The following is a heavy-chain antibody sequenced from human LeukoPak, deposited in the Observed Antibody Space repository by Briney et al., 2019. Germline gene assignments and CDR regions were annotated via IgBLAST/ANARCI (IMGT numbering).Heavy chain of an antibody. CDR2: IYPGDSDT. Sequence: GESLKISCKGSGYSFTSYWIGWVRQMPRKGLEWMGIIYPGDSDTRYSPSFQGQVTISADKSISTAYLQWSSLKASDTAMYYCARPYYYDSSGYYYYFDYWGQGTLVTVSS. CDR3: ARPYYYDSSGYYYYFDY. V-gene: IGHV5-51*01. D-gene: IGHD3-22*01. J-gene: IGHJ4*02. CDR1: GYSFTSYW.